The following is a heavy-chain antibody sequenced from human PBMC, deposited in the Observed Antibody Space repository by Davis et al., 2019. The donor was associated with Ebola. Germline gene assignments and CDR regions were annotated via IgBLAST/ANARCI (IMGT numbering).Heavy chain of an antibody. J-gene: IGHJ5*02. Sequence: SSDPVSHLPSLCNFSSYAISWVRQAPGQGLEWMGRIIPILGIANYAQKFQGRVTITADKSTSTAYMELSSLRSEDTAVYYCARRAFYYDSSGYSYWFDPWGQGTLVTVSS. V-gene: IGHV1-69*04. CDR2: IIPILGIA. CDR1: LCNFSSYA. CDR3: ARRAFYYDSSGYSYWFDP. D-gene: IGHD3-22*01.